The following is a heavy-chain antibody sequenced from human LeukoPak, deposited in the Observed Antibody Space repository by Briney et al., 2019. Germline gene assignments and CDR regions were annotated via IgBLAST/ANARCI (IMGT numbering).Heavy chain of an antibody. CDR2: INERGTDS. D-gene: IGHD1-1*01. V-gene: IGHV3-74*03. Sequence: QPGGSLRLSCTASGFTFSGHWIHWVRQAPGRGLVWVSRINERGTDSMYAESVKGRFTISRDNAKNTVYLQMNSLRAEDTAVYYCVRDETLWTLDWWGQGTLVSVSS. CDR3: VRDETLWTLDW. CDR1: GFTFSGHW. J-gene: IGHJ4*02.